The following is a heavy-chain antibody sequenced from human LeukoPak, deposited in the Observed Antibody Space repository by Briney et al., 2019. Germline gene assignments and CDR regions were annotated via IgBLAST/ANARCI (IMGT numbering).Heavy chain of an antibody. V-gene: IGHV4-59*01. CDR2: IYYSGST. CDR3: ARWLGGGSSSLFDY. D-gene: IGHD2-15*01. J-gene: IGHJ4*02. Sequence: SETLSLTCTVSGGSISSYYWSWIRQPPGKGLEWIGYIYYSGSTNYNPSLKSRVTISVDTSKNQFSLKLSSVTAADTAAYYCARWLGGGSSSLFDYWGQGTLVTVSS. CDR1: GGSISSYY.